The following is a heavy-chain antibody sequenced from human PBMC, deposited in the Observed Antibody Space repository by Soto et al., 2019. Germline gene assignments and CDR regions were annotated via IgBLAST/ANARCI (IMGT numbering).Heavy chain of an antibody. D-gene: IGHD3-22*01. CDR2: IYYSGST. Sequence: SETLSLTCTVAGDSMSSYYWILIRQPSGKGLEWIGYIYYSGSTYYNPSLKSRVTISLDMSKNQFSLKLTSVSAADTAVYYCARGYDYDSGGYLFDYWGQGTLVTVSS. CDR3: ARGYDYDSGGYLFDY. J-gene: IGHJ4*02. V-gene: IGHV4-59*06. CDR1: GDSMSSYY.